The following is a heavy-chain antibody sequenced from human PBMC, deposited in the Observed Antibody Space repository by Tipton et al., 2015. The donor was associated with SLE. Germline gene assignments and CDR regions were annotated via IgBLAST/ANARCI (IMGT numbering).Heavy chain of an antibody. CDR3: ARGPLSLVWYYFDY. Sequence: TLSLTCTVAGGSISSYYWTLIRQPPGKGLEWIGYIYYSGSTNYNPSLKSHVTMSVDTSKNQFSLKLSSVTAADTAVYYCARGPLSLVWYYFDYWDQGTLVTVSS. V-gene: IGHV4-59*01. D-gene: IGHD3-16*01. CDR1: GGSISSYY. J-gene: IGHJ4*02. CDR2: IYYSGST.